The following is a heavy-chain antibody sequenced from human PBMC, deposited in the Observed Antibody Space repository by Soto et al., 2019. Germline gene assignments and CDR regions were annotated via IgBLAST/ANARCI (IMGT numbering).Heavy chain of an antibody. Sequence: GGSLRLSCAVSGLIFSNAWMTWVRQAPGKGLEWVGRIKSKIDGGTTDYAAPVKGRFTISRDNSKNTLYLQMNSLRADDTAVYHCEKGQNRGIYRFYFDYCGQGPPVTVYS. CDR2: IKSKIDGGTT. J-gene: IGHJ4*02. V-gene: IGHV3-15*01. D-gene: IGHD5-12*01. CDR1: GLIFSNAW. CDR3: EKGQNRGIYRFYFDY.